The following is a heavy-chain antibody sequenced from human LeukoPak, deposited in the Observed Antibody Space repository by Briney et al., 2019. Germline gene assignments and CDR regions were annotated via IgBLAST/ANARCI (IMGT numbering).Heavy chain of an antibody. CDR3: AKQDILSVWGL. D-gene: IGHD3-9*01. CDR2: ITSSGADT. Sequence: GGSLRLSCAASGFTFNVYAMNWVRQASGKGLEWVSTITSSGADTFYAASVKGRFTVSRDNSKNTVFLQMSRLRVEDTAVYYCAKQDILSVWGLWGQGTLVTVSS. V-gene: IGHV3-23*01. CDR1: GFTFNVYA. J-gene: IGHJ4*02.